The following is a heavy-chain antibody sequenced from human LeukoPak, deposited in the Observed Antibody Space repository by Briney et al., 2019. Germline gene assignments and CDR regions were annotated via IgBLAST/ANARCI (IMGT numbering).Heavy chain of an antibody. J-gene: IGHJ4*02. CDR1: GGYISSGGYS. V-gene: IGHV4-30-2*02. CDR3: ARAGYYGSGSYYKNGYYFDY. Sequence: PSQTLSLTCAVSGGYISSGGYSWSWIRQPPGKGLEWIGYIYHSGSTYYNPSLKSRVTISVDTSKNQFSLKLSSVTAADTAVYYCARAGYYGSGSYYKNGYYFDYWGQGTLVTVSS. CDR2: IYHSGST. D-gene: IGHD3-10*01.